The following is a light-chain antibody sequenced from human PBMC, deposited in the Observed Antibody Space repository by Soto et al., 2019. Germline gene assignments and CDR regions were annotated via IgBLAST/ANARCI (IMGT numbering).Light chain of an antibody. Sequence: DIQMTQSPSTLSASVGDRVTITCRASQSISSWLAWYQQKPGKAPKLLIYKSSSLESGVPSRFSGSGSGTEFTLTISSLQPDDFATYYCQQYNDYSLTFGGGTKVEIK. V-gene: IGKV1-5*03. CDR2: KSS. J-gene: IGKJ4*01. CDR3: QQYNDYSLT. CDR1: QSISSW.